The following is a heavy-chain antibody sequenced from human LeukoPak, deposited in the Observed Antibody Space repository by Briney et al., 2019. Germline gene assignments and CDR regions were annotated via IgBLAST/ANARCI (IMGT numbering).Heavy chain of an antibody. CDR1: GGPISSYY. CDR2: MYYTGST. V-gene: IGHV4-59*12. Sequence: ETLSLTCTVSGGPISSYYWSWIRQPPGKGLEWIGYMYYTGSTSYNPSLKSRVTISVKTSKNQFLFKLTTVTTADPAAIYYSSEIIAAAGVDYWGQGALVTVSS. J-gene: IGHJ4*02. D-gene: IGHD6-13*01. CDR3: SSEIIAAAGVDY.